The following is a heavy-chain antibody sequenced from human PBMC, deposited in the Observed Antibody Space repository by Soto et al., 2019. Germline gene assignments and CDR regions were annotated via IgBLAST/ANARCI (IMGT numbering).Heavy chain of an antibody. V-gene: IGHV4-34*01. Sequence: SETLSLTCAVYGGSFSGYYWSWIRQPPGKGLEWIGEINHSGSTNYNPSLKSRVTISVDTSKNQFSLKLSSVTAADTAVYYCARDHNYDFWSGYYMAFDIWGQGTMVTVTS. CDR2: INHSGST. CDR1: GGSFSGYY. CDR3: ARDHNYDFWSGYYMAFDI. J-gene: IGHJ3*02. D-gene: IGHD3-3*01.